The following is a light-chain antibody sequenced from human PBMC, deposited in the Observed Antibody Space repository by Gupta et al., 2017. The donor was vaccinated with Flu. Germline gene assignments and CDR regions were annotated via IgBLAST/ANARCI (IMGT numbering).Light chain of an antibody. CDR3: QQYGSSPRT. CDR2: GAS. V-gene: IGKV3-20*01. J-gene: IGKJ1*01. CDR1: QSVSSSY. Sequence: IVLTHSPRTLSLSQGERATLSCRASQSVSSSYLAWYQQKPGQAPRLLIYGASSRATGIPDRFSGSGSGTEFTLTISRLEPEDFAVYYCQQYGSSPRTFGQGTKVEIK.